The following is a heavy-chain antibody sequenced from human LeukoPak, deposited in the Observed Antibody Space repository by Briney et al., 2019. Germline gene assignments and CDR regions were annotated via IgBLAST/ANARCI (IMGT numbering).Heavy chain of an antibody. Sequence: ASVKVSCKASGYTFTNYDINWVRQATGQGLEWMGWMNSNSGNTGYAQKFQDRVTMTRNTSISTAYMELTRLTSEDTAVYYCARGDSGYFFYYGLDVWGQGTTVTVSS. CDR3: ARGDSGYFFYYGLDV. J-gene: IGHJ6*02. CDR2: MNSNSGNT. D-gene: IGHD3-10*01. V-gene: IGHV1-8*01. CDR1: GYTFTNYD.